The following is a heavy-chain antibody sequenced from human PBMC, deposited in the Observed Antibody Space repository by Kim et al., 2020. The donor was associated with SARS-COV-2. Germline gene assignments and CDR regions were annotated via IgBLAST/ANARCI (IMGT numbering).Heavy chain of an antibody. Sequence: LSLTCAASGFTFSSYAMSWVRQAPGKGLEWVSAISGSGGSTYYADSVKGRFTISRDNSKNTLYLQMNSLRAEDTAVYYCAKGIHYGSGSYYNYWGQGTLVTVSS. CDR2: ISGSGGST. CDR1: GFTFSSYA. V-gene: IGHV3-23*01. J-gene: IGHJ4*02. D-gene: IGHD3-10*01. CDR3: AKGIHYGSGSYYNY.